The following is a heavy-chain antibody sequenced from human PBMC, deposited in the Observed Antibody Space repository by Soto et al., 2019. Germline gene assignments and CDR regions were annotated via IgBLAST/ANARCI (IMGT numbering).Heavy chain of an antibody. Sequence: SETLSLTCTVSGGSISSYYWSWIRQPPGKGLEWIGYIYYSGSTNYNPSLKSRVTISVDTSKNQFSLKLSSVTAADTAVYYCARGGWFDPWGQGTLVTVSS. CDR1: GGSISSYY. CDR2: IYYSGST. CDR3: ARGGWFDP. V-gene: IGHV4-59*01. D-gene: IGHD3-16*01. J-gene: IGHJ5*02.